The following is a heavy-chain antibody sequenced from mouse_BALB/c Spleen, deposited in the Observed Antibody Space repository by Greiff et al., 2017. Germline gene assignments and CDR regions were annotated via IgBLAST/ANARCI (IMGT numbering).Heavy chain of an antibody. J-gene: IGHJ1*01. CDR2: INPYNDGT. V-gene: IGHV1-14*01. CDR3: AREYFAD. CDR1: GYTFTSYV. Sequence: EVQLVESGPELVKPGASVKMSCKASGYTFTSYVMHWVKQKPGQGLEWIGYINPYNDGTKYNEKFKGKATLTSDKSSSTAYMELSSLTSEDSAVYCCAREYFADWGAGTTVTVSA.